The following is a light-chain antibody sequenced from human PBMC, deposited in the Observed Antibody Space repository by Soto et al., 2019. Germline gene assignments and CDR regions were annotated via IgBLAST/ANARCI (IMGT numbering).Light chain of an antibody. Sequence: IQMTQSPSSLSASVGDSVTVTCRASQSINIYLNWYQQKPGKAPTLLIYGASSLQSGVPSRFTGGGSRTEFTLTISSLQPEDFATYYCQQSYGSPYTFGQGTKLEIK. J-gene: IGKJ2*01. CDR3: QQSYGSPYT. CDR1: QSINIY. V-gene: IGKV1-39*01. CDR2: GAS.